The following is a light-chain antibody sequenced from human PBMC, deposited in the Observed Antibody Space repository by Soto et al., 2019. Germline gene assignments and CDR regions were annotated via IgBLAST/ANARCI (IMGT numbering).Light chain of an antibody. Sequence: FQMIQSPSALSASIGHRVTITCRSSQSISIWLAWYQQTPGKAPKLLIYAASSLESGVPLRLSGSGYGTEFTLTIGSLRPDDFASYYCQHYSSYSGAFGQVTNV. V-gene: IGKV1-5*03. CDR2: AAS. J-gene: IGKJ1*01. CDR3: QHYSSYSGA. CDR1: QSISIW.